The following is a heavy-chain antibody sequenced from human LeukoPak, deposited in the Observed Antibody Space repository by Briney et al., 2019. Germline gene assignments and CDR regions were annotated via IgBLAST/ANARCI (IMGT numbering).Heavy chain of an antibody. CDR1: GYSISSGYY. J-gene: IGHJ4*02. D-gene: IGHD2-2*01. Sequence: PSETLSLTCTVSGYSISSGYYWGWIRQPPGKGLEWIGSIYYSGSTYYNPSLKSRVTISVDTSKNQFSLKLSSVTAADTAVYYCARLPPMNCSSTSCYASLAFDYWGQGTLVTVSS. V-gene: IGHV4-38-2*02. CDR2: IYYSGST. CDR3: ARLPPMNCSSTSCYASLAFDY.